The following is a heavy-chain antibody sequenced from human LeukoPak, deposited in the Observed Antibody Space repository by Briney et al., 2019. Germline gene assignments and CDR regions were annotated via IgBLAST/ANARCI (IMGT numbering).Heavy chain of an antibody. J-gene: IGHJ3*02. D-gene: IGHD3-10*01. CDR1: GYTFTGYY. V-gene: IGHV1-2*02. CDR2: INPNSGGT. Sequence: GASVKVSCKASGYTFTGYYMHWVRQAPGQGLEWMGWINPNSGGTNYAQKFQGRVTMTRDMSISTAYMELSRLRSDDTAVYYCARRGGYGSGSYVAFDIWGQGTMVTVSS. CDR3: ARRGGYGSGSYVAFDI.